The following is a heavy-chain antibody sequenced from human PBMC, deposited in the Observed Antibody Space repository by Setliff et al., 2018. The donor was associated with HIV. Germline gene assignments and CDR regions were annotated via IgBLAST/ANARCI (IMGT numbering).Heavy chain of an antibody. CDR3: ARGTTPLGWFDP. D-gene: IGHD2-2*01. CDR1: GYSFTSYG. CDR2: ISAYNVNT. J-gene: IGHJ5*02. V-gene: IGHV1-18*01. Sequence: ASVKVSCKASGYSFTSYGVSWVRQAPGQGLEWMGWISAYNVNTNYAQKLQGRVTMTTDTSTSTAYMELRSLRSDDTAVYYCARGTTPLGWFDPWGQGTMVTVAS.